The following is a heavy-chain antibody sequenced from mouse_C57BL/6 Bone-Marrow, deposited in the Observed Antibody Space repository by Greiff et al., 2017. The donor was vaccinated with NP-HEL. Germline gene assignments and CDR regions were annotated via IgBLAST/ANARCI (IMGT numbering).Heavy chain of an antibody. V-gene: IGHV3-6*01. Sequence: EVQLQESGPGLVKPSQSLSLTCSVTGYSITSGYYWNWIRQFPGNKLEWMGYISYDGSNNYNPSLKNRISITRDTSTNQFVLKLNTVTTEDTATYYCARVVNKGYSYYYAKGDWGKGTSVTV. CDR2: ISYDGSN. D-gene: IGHD2-3*01. CDR3: ARVVNKGYSYYYAKGD. CDR1: GYSITSGYY. J-gene: IGHJ4*01.